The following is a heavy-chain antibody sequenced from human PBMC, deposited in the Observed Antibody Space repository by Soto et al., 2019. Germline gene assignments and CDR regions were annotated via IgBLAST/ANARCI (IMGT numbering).Heavy chain of an antibody. J-gene: IGHJ5*02. CDR2: IYSGGST. CDR3: ARDVGYSSGWTGGWFDP. V-gene: IGHV3-53*04. Sequence: EVQLVESGGGLVQPGGSLRLSCAASGFTVSSNYMSWVRQAPGKGLEWVSVIYSGGSTYYADSVKGRFTISRHNSKNTLYLQMNSLRAEDTAVYYCARDVGYSSGWTGGWFDPWGQGTLVTVSS. CDR1: GFTVSSNY. D-gene: IGHD6-19*01.